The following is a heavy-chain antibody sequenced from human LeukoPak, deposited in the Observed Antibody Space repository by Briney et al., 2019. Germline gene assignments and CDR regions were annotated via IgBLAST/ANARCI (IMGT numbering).Heavy chain of an antibody. CDR3: ARTYSSSSSDFDY. CDR1: GYSISSGYY. CDR2: IYHSGST. V-gene: IGHV4-38-2*01. D-gene: IGHD6-6*01. Sequence: SETLSLTCAVSGYSISSGYYWGWIRQPPGKGLEWIGSIYHSGSTYYNPSLKSRVTISVDTSKNQFYLKLSSVTAADTAVYYRARTYSSSSSDFDYWGQGTLVTVSS. J-gene: IGHJ4*02.